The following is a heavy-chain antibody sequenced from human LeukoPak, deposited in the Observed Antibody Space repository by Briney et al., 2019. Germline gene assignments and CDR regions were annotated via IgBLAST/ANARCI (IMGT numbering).Heavy chain of an antibody. Sequence: PSETLSLTRTVSGGSISSGGYYWSWIRQHPGKGLEWIGYIYYSGSTYYNPSLKSRVTISVDTSKNQFSLKLSSVTAADTAVYYCARRRPTTRIQLWPSRTSAFDIWGQGTMVTVSS. CDR2: IYYSGST. D-gene: IGHD5-18*01. V-gene: IGHV4-31*03. J-gene: IGHJ3*02. CDR3: ARRRPTTRIQLWPSRTSAFDI. CDR1: GGSISSGGYY.